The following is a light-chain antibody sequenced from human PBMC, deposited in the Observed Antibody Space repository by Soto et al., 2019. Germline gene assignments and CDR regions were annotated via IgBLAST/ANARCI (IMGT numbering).Light chain of an antibody. V-gene: IGKV3-20*01. CDR3: QQYGSSPWT. J-gene: IGKJ1*01. Sequence: EIVLTQSPGTLSLSPGEGATLSCSASQSVSNNYLAWYQQKPGQAPRLLIYGASNRATGIPDRFSGSGSGTDFTLTISRLEPEDFAVYYCQQYGSSPWTFGQGTKVDIK. CDR1: QSVSNNY. CDR2: GAS.